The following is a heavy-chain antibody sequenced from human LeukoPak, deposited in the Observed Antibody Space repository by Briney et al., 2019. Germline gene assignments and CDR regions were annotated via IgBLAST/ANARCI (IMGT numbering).Heavy chain of an antibody. V-gene: IGHV3-7*01. CDR3: ARDRGYSDTSGDAFDI. Sequence: GGSLRLSCAASGFTFSNYWMSWVRQAPGKGLEWVANIKEDGSEKKYVDSVKGRFTISRDNAKKSLYLQMNSLRAEDTAVYYCARDRGYSDTSGDAFDIWGQGTMVTVSS. CDR1: GFTFSNYW. D-gene: IGHD3-22*01. J-gene: IGHJ3*02. CDR2: IKEDGSEK.